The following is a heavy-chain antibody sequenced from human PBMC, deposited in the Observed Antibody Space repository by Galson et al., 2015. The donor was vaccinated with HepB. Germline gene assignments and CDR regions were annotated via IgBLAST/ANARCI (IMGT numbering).Heavy chain of an antibody. CDR1: GGSISSSSYY. J-gene: IGHJ4*02. V-gene: IGHV4-39*01. D-gene: IGHD3-10*01. Sequence: SETLSLTCTVSGGSISSSSYYWGWIRQPPGKGLEWIGSIYYSGSTYYNPSLKSRVTISVDTSKNQFSLKLSSVTAADTAVYYCARFQRGSGSNFDYWGQGTLVTVSS. CDR2: IYYSGST. CDR3: ARFQRGSGSNFDY.